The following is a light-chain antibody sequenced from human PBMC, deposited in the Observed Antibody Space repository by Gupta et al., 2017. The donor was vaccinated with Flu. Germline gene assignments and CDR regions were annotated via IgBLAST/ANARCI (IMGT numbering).Light chain of an antibody. Sequence: DIQMTQSPSSLSASVGDRVTITCWTSQSIASVLNWYQQKPGKAPKLLIYGASSLESGVPSRFSGSGSGTDFTLTISSLQPEDVATYYCQQSHSTPLTFGQGTKVEI. CDR1: QSIASV. J-gene: IGKJ1*01. V-gene: IGKV1-39*01. CDR2: GAS. CDR3: QQSHSTPLT.